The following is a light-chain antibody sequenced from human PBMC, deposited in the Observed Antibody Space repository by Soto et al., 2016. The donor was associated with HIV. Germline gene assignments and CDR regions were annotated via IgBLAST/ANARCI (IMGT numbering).Light chain of an antibody. J-gene: IGLJ2*01. CDR2: DDT. CDR3: HVWGEASDSAV. V-gene: IGLV3-21*03. CDR1: NIGRKS. Sequence: YVLTQPPSVSVAPGKTATITCGGDNIGRKSVNWYQQKPGQAPVLVVYDDTDRPSGISGRFAGSNSGSAATLTITKVEFGDEADYYCHVWGEASDSAVFAGGTKVTVL.